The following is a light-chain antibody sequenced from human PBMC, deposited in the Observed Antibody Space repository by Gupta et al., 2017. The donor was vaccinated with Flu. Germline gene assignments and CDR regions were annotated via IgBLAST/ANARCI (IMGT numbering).Light chain of an antibody. V-gene: IGKV1-9*01. J-gene: IGKJ4*01. CDR2: AAS. Sequence: DIQLTQSPSFLSASVGDRVTITCRASQGISSYLAWYQQKPGKAPKLLIYAASTLQSGVPSRFKGSGSGTEFTLTISSRQPEDFATYYCQQLNNYPTTLGGGTKVEI. CDR1: QGISSY. CDR3: QQLNNYPTT.